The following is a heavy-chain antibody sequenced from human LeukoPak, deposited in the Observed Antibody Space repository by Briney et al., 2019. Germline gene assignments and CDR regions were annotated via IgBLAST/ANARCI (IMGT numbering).Heavy chain of an antibody. J-gene: IGHJ5*02. D-gene: IGHD2-15*01. CDR2: IIPIFGTA. CDR3: ARVVVVVATNWFDP. Sequence: ASVKVSCKASGGTFSSYAISWVRQAPGQGLEWMGGIIPIFGTANYAQKFQGRVTITTDGSTSTAYMELSRLRSDDTAVYYCARVVVVVATNWFDPWGQGTLVTVSS. V-gene: IGHV1-69*05. CDR1: GGTFSSYA.